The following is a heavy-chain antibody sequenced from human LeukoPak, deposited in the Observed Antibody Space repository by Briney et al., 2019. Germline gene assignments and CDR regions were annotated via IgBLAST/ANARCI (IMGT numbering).Heavy chain of an antibody. J-gene: IGHJ4*02. V-gene: IGHV1-18*01. CDR2: ISVYNGNT. CDR1: GYTFTSYG. Sequence: ASVKVSCKASGYTFTSYGISWVRQAPGQGLEWMGWISVYNGNTNYVQKFQGRVTMTTDTPTSTAYMELRSLRSDDTAVYYCARVQPHRIYYDNSDYPTRNDYWGQGILVTVSS. CDR3: ARVQPHRIYYDNSDYPTRNDY. D-gene: IGHD3-22*01.